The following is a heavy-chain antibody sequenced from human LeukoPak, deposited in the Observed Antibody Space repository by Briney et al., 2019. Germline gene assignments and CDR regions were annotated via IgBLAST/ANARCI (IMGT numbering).Heavy chain of an antibody. J-gene: IGHJ3*02. CDR2: IYSAGAT. Sequence: GGSLRLSCAASGFTVSDNYMTWVRQAPGKGLEWASSIYSAGATHYAESVKGRFTISRDNSKNTLYLQMSSLRAEDMAVYYCARIEWERLGRAFDIWGQGTMVTVSS. CDR3: ARIEWERLGRAFDI. V-gene: IGHV3-53*01. D-gene: IGHD1-26*01. CDR1: GFTVSDNY.